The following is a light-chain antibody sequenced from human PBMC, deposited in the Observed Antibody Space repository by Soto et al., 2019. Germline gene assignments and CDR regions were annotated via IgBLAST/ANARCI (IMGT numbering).Light chain of an antibody. V-gene: IGKV1-13*02. Sequence: AIQLTQSPSSPSASLGDSVTITCRASQGISSALAWYQQKPGKAPNVLIYDASSLESGVPSRFSGSGSGTDFTLTISSXQPEDFATYYCQQFNIYPLTFGGGTKVDIK. CDR3: QQFNIYPLT. CDR1: QGISSA. J-gene: IGKJ4*01. CDR2: DAS.